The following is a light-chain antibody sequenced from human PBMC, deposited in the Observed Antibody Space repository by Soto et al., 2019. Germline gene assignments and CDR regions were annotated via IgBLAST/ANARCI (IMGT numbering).Light chain of an antibody. V-gene: IGLV2-14*01. J-gene: IGLJ1*01. Sequence: QSALTQPASVSGSPGQSIAIACTGTSSDVGAYDYVSWYQQHPGKAPKVMIYDVTNRPSGVSNRFSGSKSGNTASLTISGLQAEDEADYYCSSYTSSSTYAFGTGTKLTVL. CDR3: SSYTSSSTYA. CDR2: DVT. CDR1: SSDVGAYDY.